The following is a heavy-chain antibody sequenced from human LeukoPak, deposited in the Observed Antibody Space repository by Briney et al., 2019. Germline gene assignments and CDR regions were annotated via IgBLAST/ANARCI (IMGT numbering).Heavy chain of an antibody. J-gene: IGHJ4*02. CDR2: IYYSGST. V-gene: IGHV4-59*01. CDR1: GVSISSYY. CDR3: ARDRVRGNSNPFFDY. Sequence: SETLSLTCTVSGVSISSYYWSWIRQPPGKGLEWIGYIYYSGSTNYNPSLKSRVTISVDTSKNQFSLKLSSVTAADTAVYYCARDRVRGNSNPFFDYWGQGTLVTVSS. D-gene: IGHD4-11*01.